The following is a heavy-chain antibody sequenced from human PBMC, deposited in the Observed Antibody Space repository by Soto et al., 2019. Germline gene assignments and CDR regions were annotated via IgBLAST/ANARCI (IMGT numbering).Heavy chain of an antibody. D-gene: IGHD3-9*01. J-gene: IGHJ3*02. Sequence: GGSLRLSCVASGFIFNTHDMHWVRQLTGKGLEWVSATGTVGDTYYSDSVKGRFTMSRENAKNSVYLQMNSLRVGDTGVYYCAKDSRSGSFDIWGQGTMVTVSS. V-gene: IGHV3-13*01. CDR3: AKDSRSGSFDI. CDR1: GFIFNTHD. CDR2: TGTVGDT.